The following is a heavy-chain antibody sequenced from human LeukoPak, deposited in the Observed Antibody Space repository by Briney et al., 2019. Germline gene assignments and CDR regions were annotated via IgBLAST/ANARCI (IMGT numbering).Heavy chain of an antibody. J-gene: IGHJ4*02. Sequence: GGPLSPPCAASGFTFSSYAMSCVRRPPGRGREWGSAISGSGGSTYYADSVKGRFTISRDNSKNTLYLQMNSLRAEDTAVYYCAKVVVPSGHRWQVPYYFDYWGRGTLVTVSS. D-gene: IGHD2-2*01. CDR1: GFTFSSYA. CDR2: ISGSGGST. V-gene: IGHV3-23*01. CDR3: AKVVVPSGHRWQVPYYFDY.